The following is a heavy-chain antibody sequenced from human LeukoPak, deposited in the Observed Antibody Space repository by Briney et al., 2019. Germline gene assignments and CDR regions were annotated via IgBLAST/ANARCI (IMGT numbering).Heavy chain of an antibody. Sequence: PGGSLRLSCAASGFTFSTYSMNWVRQAPGKGLEWVSVMYSGGSTYYADSVEGRFTISRDNSKNTVYLQMNSLRAEDTAVYYCASVTMVRGPHFDYWGQGTLVTVSS. D-gene: IGHD3-10*01. J-gene: IGHJ4*02. CDR1: GFTFSTYS. V-gene: IGHV3-53*01. CDR2: MYSGGST. CDR3: ASVTMVRGPHFDY.